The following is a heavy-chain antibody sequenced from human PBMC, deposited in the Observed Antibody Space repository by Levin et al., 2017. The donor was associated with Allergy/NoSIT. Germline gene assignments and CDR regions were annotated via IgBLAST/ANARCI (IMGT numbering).Heavy chain of an antibody. CDR3: ARGAPTTVVTPGFDY. D-gene: IGHD4-23*01. Sequence: SETLSLTCTVSGGSISSYYWSWIRQPPGKGLEWIGYIYYSGSTNYNPSLKSRVTISVDTSKNQFSLKLSSVTAADTAVYYCARGAPTTVVTPGFDYWGQGTRVTVSS. J-gene: IGHJ4*02. CDR1: GGSISSYY. CDR2: IYYSGST. V-gene: IGHV4-59*01.